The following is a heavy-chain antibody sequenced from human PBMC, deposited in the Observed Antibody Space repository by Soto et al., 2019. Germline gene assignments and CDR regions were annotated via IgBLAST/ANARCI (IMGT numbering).Heavy chain of an antibody. CDR1: GYNFIDHY. V-gene: IGHV1-69*13. Sequence: SVKVSCEASGYNFIDHYIHWVRQAPGQGLEWMGGIIPIFGTANYAQKFQGRVTITADESTSTAYMELSSLRSEDTAVYYCARDRSGMDVWGQGTTVTVSS. CDR3: ARDRSGMDV. CDR2: IIPIFGTA. J-gene: IGHJ6*02.